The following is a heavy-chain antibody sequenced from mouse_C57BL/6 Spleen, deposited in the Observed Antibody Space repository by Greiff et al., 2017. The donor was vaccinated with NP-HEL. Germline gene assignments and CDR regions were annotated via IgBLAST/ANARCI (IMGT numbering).Heavy chain of an antibody. CDR2: IYPGDGDT. V-gene: IGHV1-80*01. CDR3: ARNDYVLYYAMDY. CDR1: GYAFSSYW. D-gene: IGHD2-4*01. Sequence: VQLQQSGAELVKPGASVKISCKASGYAFSSYWMNWVKQRPGKGLEWIGQIYPGDGDTNYNGKFKGKATLTADKSSSTAYMQLSSLTSEDSAVYFCARNDYVLYYAMDYWGQGTSVTVSS. J-gene: IGHJ4*01.